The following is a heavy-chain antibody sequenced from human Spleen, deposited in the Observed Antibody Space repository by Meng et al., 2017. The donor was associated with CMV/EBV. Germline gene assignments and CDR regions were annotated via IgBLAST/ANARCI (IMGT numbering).Heavy chain of an antibody. Sequence: GGSLRLSCAASGFTFSTYTMHWVRQAPGKGLEWVANIKQDGSEKYYVDSVKGRFTISRDNAKNSLYLQMNSLRAEDTAVYYCARYRVVVVPAVILRAPRYYFDYWGQGTLVTVSS. CDR2: IKQDGSEK. J-gene: IGHJ4*02. CDR1: GFTFSTYT. CDR3: ARYRVVVVPAVILRAPRYYFDY. V-gene: IGHV3-7*01. D-gene: IGHD2-2*02.